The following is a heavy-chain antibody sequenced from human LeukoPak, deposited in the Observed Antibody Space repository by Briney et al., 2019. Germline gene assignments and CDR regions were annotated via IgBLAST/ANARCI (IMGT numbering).Heavy chain of an antibody. V-gene: IGHV4-38-2*02. Sequence: SETLSLTCTVSGYSTSSGYYWGWIRQPPGKGLEWIGSIYYSGSTYYNPSLKSRVTISVDTSKNQFSLKLSSVTAADTAVYYCARLGNRVGATRGAFDIWGQGTMVTVSS. D-gene: IGHD1-26*01. CDR1: GYSTSSGYY. CDR2: IYYSGST. J-gene: IGHJ3*02. CDR3: ARLGNRVGATRGAFDI.